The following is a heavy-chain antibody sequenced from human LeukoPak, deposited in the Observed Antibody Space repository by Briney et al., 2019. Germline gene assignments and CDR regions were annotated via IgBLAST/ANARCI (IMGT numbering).Heavy chain of an antibody. J-gene: IGHJ6*02. CDR2: ISGSGGST. CDR3: AKGSRPSYYYYGMDV. V-gene: IGHV3-23*01. D-gene: IGHD6-6*01. Sequence: GGSLRLSCAASGFTFSSYAMSWVRQAPGKGLEWVSAISGSGGSTYYADSVKGRFTISRDNSKNTLYLQMNSLGAEDTAVYYCAKGSRPSYYYYGMDVWGQGTTVTVSS. CDR1: GFTFSSYA.